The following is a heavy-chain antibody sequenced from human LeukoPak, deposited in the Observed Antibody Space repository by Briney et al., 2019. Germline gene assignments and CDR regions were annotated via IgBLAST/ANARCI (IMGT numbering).Heavy chain of an antibody. CDR3: ARGLDDLSMDV. J-gene: IGHJ6*02. CDR1: GGSFSGYY. Sequence: PSETLSLTCAVYGGSFSGYYWSWIRQPPGKGLEWIGEINHSGSTNYNPSLKSRVTISVDTSKNQFSLKLSSVTAADTAVYYCARGLDDLSMDVWGQGTTVTASS. CDR2: INHSGST. V-gene: IGHV4-34*01.